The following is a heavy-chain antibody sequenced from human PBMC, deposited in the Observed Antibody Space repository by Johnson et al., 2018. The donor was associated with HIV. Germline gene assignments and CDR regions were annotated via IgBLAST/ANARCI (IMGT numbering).Heavy chain of an antibody. Sequence: EVQLVESGGGLVQPGGSLRLSCAASGFTVRSNYMSWVRQAPGQGLEWVSLIYSGDTTYYADSVKGRFTISRDNSKNTLYLQMNSLRAEDTAVYYCARMTTTVSHHDAFDIWGQGTMVTVSS. V-gene: IGHV3-66*01. CDR1: GFTVRSNY. D-gene: IGHD4-17*01. J-gene: IGHJ3*02. CDR2: IYSGDTT. CDR3: ARMTTTVSHHDAFDI.